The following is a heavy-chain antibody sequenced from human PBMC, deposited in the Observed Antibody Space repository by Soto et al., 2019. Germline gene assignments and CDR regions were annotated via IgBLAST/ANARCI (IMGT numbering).Heavy chain of an antibody. CDR2: INPSGGSA. CDR1: GYTFTSYY. D-gene: IGHD2-15*01. V-gene: IGHV1-46*01. J-gene: IGHJ5*02. CDR3: ARGPVYCSGGSCSNGWFDP. Sequence: ASVKVSCKASGYTFTSYYMHWVRQAPGQGLESMAIINPSGGSARYAQKFQGRVTMTRDTSTSTVYMELSSLRSEDTAVYYCARGPVYCSGGSCSNGWFDPWGQGTLVTVS.